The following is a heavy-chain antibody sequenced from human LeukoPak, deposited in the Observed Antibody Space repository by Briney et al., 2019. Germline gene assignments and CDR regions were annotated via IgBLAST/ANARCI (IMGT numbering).Heavy chain of an antibody. CDR1: GYTFTSYD. V-gene: IGHV1-8*01. J-gene: IGHJ6*02. CDR2: MNPNSGNT. CDR3: ASYRQLERGGGMDV. Sequence: GASVKVSCKASGYTFTSYDINWVRQATGQGLEWMGWMNPNSGNTGYAQKFQGRVTMTRNTSISTAYMELSSLRSEDTAVYYCASYRQLERGGGMDVWGQGTTVTVSS. D-gene: IGHD1-1*01.